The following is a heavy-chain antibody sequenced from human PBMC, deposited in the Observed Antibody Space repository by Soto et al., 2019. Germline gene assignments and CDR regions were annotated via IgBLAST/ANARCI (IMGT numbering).Heavy chain of an antibody. CDR2: IYYSGIT. CDR1: GGSISSSIYY. CDR3: ARPSSWSNWFDP. Sequence: SETLSLTCTVSGGSISSSIYYWVWIRQPPGKGLEWIGSIYYSGITYYNPSLKSRVTISVDTSKNQFSLKLSSVTAADTAVYYCARPSSWSNWFDPWGQGTLVTVSS. V-gene: IGHV4-39*01. D-gene: IGHD6-13*01. J-gene: IGHJ5*02.